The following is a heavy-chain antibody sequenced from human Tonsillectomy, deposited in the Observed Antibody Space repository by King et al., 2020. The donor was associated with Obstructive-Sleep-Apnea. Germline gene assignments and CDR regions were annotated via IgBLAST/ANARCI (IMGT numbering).Heavy chain of an antibody. V-gene: IGHV3-30*02. J-gene: IGHJ4*02. CDR1: GFTFSSYG. CDR3: AKEPGVGAAPFDY. Sequence: VQLVESGGGVVQPGRSLRLSCAASGFTFSSYGMHWVRQAPGKGLEWVAFIRYDGSNKYYADSVKGRFTISRDNSKNTLYLQMNSLRAEDTAVYYCAKEPGVGAAPFDYWGQGTLVTVSS. CDR2: IRYDGSNK. D-gene: IGHD1-26*01.